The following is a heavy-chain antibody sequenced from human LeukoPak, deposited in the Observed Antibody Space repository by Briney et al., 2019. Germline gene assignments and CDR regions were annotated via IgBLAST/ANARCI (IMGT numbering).Heavy chain of an antibody. CDR3: AKAPCGSCYSADY. J-gene: IGHJ4*02. D-gene: IGHD2-15*01. V-gene: IGHV3-23*01. CDR1: GFTFSNYA. CDR2: ISGSGDNT. Sequence: GGSLRLSCAASGFTFSNYAMSWVRQAPRKGLEWVSGISGSGDNTYYADSVKGRFTVSRDNSKNTLYLQMNNLRAEDTAVYYCAKAPCGSCYSADYWGQGTLVTVSS.